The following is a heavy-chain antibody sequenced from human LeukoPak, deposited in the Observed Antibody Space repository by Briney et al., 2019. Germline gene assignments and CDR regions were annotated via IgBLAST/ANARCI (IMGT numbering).Heavy chain of an antibody. Sequence: GGSLRLSCAASGFTFSSYWMHWVRQAPGKGLVWVSRINSDGSSTSYADSAKGRFTISRDNAKNTLYLQMNSLRAEDTAVYYCARDAESFITGTTGWFDPWGQGTLVTVSS. D-gene: IGHD1-7*01. CDR2: INSDGSST. CDR3: ARDAESFITGTTGWFDP. V-gene: IGHV3-74*01. J-gene: IGHJ5*02. CDR1: GFTFSSYW.